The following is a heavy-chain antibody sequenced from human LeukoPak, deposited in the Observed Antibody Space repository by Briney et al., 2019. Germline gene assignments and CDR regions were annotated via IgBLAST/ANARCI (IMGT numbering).Heavy chain of an antibody. Sequence: NPSETLSLTCTVSGASISSSTYYWGWIRQPPGKGLEWIGSIYYSGGTYYNPSLQSRVTISVDTSKNQFSLKLTSVTAADTAVYYCARHGILGSTTYPLDFWGQGTLVTVSS. D-gene: IGHD1-26*01. V-gene: IGHV4-39*01. CDR1: GASISSSTYY. J-gene: IGHJ4*02. CDR3: ARHGILGSTTYPLDF. CDR2: IYYSGGT.